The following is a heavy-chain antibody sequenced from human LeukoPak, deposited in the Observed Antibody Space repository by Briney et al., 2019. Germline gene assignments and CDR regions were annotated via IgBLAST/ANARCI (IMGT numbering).Heavy chain of an antibody. J-gene: IGHJ3*02. CDR3: ARERGGSI. V-gene: IGHV3-7*01. D-gene: IGHD3-16*01. CDR2: INEDGGEK. Sequence: GGSLRLSCAASGFPFRIYWMSWVRQAPGKGLEWVANINEDGGEKYYADSVKGRFIISRDNAKNSLYMQMNSLRAEDTAVYYCARERGGSIWGQGTMVTVSS. CDR1: GFPFRIYW.